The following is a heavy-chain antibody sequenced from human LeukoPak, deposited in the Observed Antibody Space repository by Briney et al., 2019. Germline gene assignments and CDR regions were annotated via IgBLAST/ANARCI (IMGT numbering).Heavy chain of an antibody. V-gene: IGHV3-33*01. CDR2: IWYDGSNK. CDR1: GFTFCNYG. Sequence: GGYLRLSCAASGFTFCNYGMHWVRQAPGQGLEWVAVIWYDGSNKDYAASVKGRFTVSRDNSKTTLYLQMNSLRAEDTAVYYCARDYSSAWYPHFDSWGQGTLVTVSS. D-gene: IGHD6-19*01. J-gene: IGHJ4*02. CDR3: ARDYSSAWYPHFDS.